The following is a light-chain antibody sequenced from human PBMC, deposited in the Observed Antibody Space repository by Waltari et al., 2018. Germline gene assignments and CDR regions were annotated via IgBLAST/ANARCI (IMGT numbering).Light chain of an antibody. CDR1: QSVGDW. CDR2: KAS. V-gene: IGKV1-5*03. J-gene: IGKJ2*01. Sequence: DIQMTQSPSILSASVGDIVTITCRASQSVGDWLAWYQQKPGEIPKLLIYKASKLGSGVPPRFSGSGSGTEFTLTISSLQPVDFATYYCQQYQSSSNTFGQGTKLDIK. CDR3: QQYQSSSNT.